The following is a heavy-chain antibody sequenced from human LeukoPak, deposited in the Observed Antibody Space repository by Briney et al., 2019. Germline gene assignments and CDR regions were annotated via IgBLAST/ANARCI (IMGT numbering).Heavy chain of an antibody. CDR3: AKDGGV. V-gene: IGHV3-7*01. CDR1: GLTFSRDW. J-gene: IGHJ6*03. Sequence: PGGSLRLSCEASGLTFSRDWMGWVRQAPGKGLEWAANIRQDGGETYYGDSVKGRFIISRDNAKNSLFLQMNRLRAEDTAVYYCAKDGGVWGKGTTVTVSS. CDR2: IRQDGGET.